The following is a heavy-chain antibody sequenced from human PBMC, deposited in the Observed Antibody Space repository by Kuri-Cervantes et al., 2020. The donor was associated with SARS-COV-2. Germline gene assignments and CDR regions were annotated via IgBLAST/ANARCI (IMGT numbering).Heavy chain of an antibody. J-gene: IGHJ5*02. V-gene: IGHV3-23*01. CDR3: ALARTSWDWFDP. CDR1: GFTFSSYA. CDR2: ISGSGGST. Sequence: GESLKISCAASGFTFSSYAMSWVRQAPGKGLGWVSAISGSGGSTYYADSVKGRFTISRDNSKNTLYLQMNSLRAEDTAVYYCALARTSWDWFDPWGQGTLVTVSS. D-gene: IGHD2-2*01.